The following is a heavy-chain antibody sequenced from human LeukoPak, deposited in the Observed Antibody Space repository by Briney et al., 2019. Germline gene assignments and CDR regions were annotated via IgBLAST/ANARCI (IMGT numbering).Heavy chain of an antibody. D-gene: IGHD6-13*01. Sequence: ASVKVSCKASGGTSSSYAISWVRQAPGQGLEWMGGIIPIFGTANYAQKFQGRVTITTDESTSTAYMELSSLRSEDTAVYYCAIAGIAAAGRSTDYWGQGTLVTVSS. J-gene: IGHJ4*02. CDR1: GGTSSSYA. CDR2: IIPIFGTA. CDR3: AIAGIAAAGRSTDY. V-gene: IGHV1-69*05.